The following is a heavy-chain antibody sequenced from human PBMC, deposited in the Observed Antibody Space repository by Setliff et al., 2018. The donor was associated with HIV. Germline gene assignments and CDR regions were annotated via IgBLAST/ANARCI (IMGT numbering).Heavy chain of an antibody. CDR1: GGTFSNYA. Sequence: ASVKVSCKASGGTFSNYAISWVRQAPGQGLEWMGGVIPMFGTTNYARKFQGRVRITTDESTTTAYMELSSLRSEDTAVYYCARVPSVAAPDYYGMDVWGQGTTVTVSS. CDR2: VIPMFGTT. D-gene: IGHD6-6*01. CDR3: ARVPSVAAPDYYGMDV. V-gene: IGHV1-69*05. J-gene: IGHJ6*02.